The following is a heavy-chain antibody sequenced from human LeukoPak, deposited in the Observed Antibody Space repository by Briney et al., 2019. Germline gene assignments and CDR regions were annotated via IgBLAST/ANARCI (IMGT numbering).Heavy chain of an antibody. CDR2: IYYSGST. J-gene: IGHJ4*02. CDR1: GGSISSSSYY. V-gene: IGHV4-39*07. D-gene: IGHD1-26*01. Sequence: SETLSLTCTVSGGSISSSSYYWGWIRQPPGKGLEWIGSIYYSGSTYYNPSLKSRVTISVDTSKNQFSLKLSSVTAADTAVYYCARGDSEWELLLVYWGQGTLVTVSS. CDR3: ARGDSEWELLLVY.